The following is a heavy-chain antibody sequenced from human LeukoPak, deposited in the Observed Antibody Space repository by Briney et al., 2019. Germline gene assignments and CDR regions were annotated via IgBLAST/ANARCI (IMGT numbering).Heavy chain of an antibody. D-gene: IGHD3-9*01. V-gene: IGHV1-46*01. J-gene: IGHJ6*03. CDR1: GYTFTSYY. CDR3: ARDPGALYDNLTGYKPLYYFYFMDV. Sequence: ASVSLSCKASGYTFTSYYMHWVRQPPGQGLEWMGIINPSGGSTSYAQKFEGRPTMTTDASTSTVYMELSRLRSEDTAVYYCARDPGALYDNLTGYKPLYYFYFMDVWGKGTTVTVSS. CDR2: INPSGGST.